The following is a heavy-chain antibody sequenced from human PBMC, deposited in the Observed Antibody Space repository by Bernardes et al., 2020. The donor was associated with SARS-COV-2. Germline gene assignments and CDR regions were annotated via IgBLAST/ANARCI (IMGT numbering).Heavy chain of an antibody. Sequence: VGSLRLSCAASGFTFSSYTMNWVRQAPGKGLEWISSISTSSSYISYSDSVRGRFTISRDNAKNSVSLQMNSLRAEDTAVYYCAKPGTDYWGQGTLVTVSA. CDR3: AKPGTDY. J-gene: IGHJ4*02. CDR1: GFTFSSYT. CDR2: ISTSSSYI. V-gene: IGHV3-21*06. D-gene: IGHD1-1*01.